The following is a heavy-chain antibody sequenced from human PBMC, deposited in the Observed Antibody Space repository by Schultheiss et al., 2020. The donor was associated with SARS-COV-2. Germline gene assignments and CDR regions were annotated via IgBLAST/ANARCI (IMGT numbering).Heavy chain of an antibody. CDR1: GYTFTSYG. CDR3: ARGAGYYDSSGYGY. D-gene: IGHD3-22*01. V-gene: IGHV1-18*01. J-gene: IGHJ4*02. Sequence: ASVKVSCKASGYTFTSYGISWVRQAPGQGLEWMGWISAYNGNTNYAQKLQGRVTMTRNTSISTAYMELSSLRSEDTAVYYCARGAGYYDSSGYGYWGQGTLVTVSS. CDR2: ISAYNGNT.